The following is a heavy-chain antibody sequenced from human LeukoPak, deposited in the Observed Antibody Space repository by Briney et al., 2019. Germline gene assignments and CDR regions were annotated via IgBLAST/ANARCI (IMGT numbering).Heavy chain of an antibody. V-gene: IGHV3-7*01. CDR2: IKEDGSEK. CDR1: GFTFSSYW. Sequence: PGGSLRLSCAASGFTFSSYWMSWVRQAPGKGLEWMANIKEDGSEKYYVDSVKGRFTISRDNAKNSLYLQMNSLRAEDTAVYYCARELGDYGPSEDYWGQGTLVTVSS. D-gene: IGHD4-17*01. CDR3: ARELGDYGPSEDY. J-gene: IGHJ4*02.